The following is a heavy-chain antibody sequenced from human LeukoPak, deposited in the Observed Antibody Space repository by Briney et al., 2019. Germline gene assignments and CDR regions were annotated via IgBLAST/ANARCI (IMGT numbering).Heavy chain of an antibody. D-gene: IGHD2-2*01. J-gene: IGHJ4*02. CDR3: ARGPYCDGTSCQSFFDY. CDR2: IREDGSEK. Sequence: PGGSLRLSCAASGFTFSSYAMSWVRQAPGEGLEWVANIREDGSEKYYVDSVKGRFTISGDNAKNSVSVQMNSLRAEDTAVYYCARGPYCDGTSCQSFFDYWGQGALVTVSS. CDR1: GFTFSSYA. V-gene: IGHV3-7*01.